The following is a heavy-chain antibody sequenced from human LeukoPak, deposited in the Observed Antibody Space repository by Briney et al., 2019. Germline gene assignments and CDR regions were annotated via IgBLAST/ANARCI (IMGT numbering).Heavy chain of an antibody. CDR1: GVTFSSYA. J-gene: IGHJ3*02. D-gene: IGHD2-2*01. Sequence: SVKVSCKASGVTFSSYAISWVRQAPGQGLEWMGGIIPIFGTANYAQKFQGRVTITADESTSTAYMELSSLRSEDTAVYYCARVVPAAPGDAFDIWGQGTMVTVSS. CDR2: IIPIFGTA. V-gene: IGHV1-69*01. CDR3: ARVVPAAPGDAFDI.